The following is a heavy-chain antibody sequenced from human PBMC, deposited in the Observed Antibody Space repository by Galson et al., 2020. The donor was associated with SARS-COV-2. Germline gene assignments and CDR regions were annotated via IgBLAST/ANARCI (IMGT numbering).Heavy chain of an antibody. V-gene: IGHV1-18*01. D-gene: IGHD2-8*01. CDR2: ISADNGNT. J-gene: IGHJ6*03. CDR3: ARCDRISYFYHMDF. Sequence: ASVKVSCKASGYTFTSYGISWVRQAPGQGLEWMGRISADNGNTKYAQKFEGRVTMTTDTSTSTAYMELRSLKSDDTAVYYCARCDRISYFYHMDFWGKGTTVTVSS. CDR1: GYTFTSYG.